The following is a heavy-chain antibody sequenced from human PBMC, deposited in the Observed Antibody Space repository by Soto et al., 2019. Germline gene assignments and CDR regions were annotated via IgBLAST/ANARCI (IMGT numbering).Heavy chain of an antibody. J-gene: IGHJ4*02. V-gene: IGHV3-7*01. Sequence: GSLRLSCAASGFTFSNYWMSWVRQAPGKGLEWVANIKEDGSETHYVDSVKGRFTISRDNAKNSLYLQVNSLRAEDTAVYYCARFTHALDYWGQGTLVTVSS. CDR2: IKEDGSET. D-gene: IGHD2-2*01. CDR3: ARFTHALDY. CDR1: GFTFSNYW.